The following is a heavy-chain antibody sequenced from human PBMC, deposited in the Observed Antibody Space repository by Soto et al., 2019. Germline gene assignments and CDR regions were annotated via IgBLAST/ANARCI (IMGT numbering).Heavy chain of an antibody. Sequence: GGSLRLSCAASGFTFSRYWMSWVRQAPGKGIEWVANIKEDGSKKGYVDKVKGRFTISRDNCKNSLYLQMSILRDEDTAVYHCARGYRIIDYWGQGT. CDR3: ARGYRIIDY. D-gene: IGHD3-16*02. J-gene: IGHJ4*02. CDR1: GFTFSRYW. CDR2: IKEDGSKK. V-gene: IGHV3-7*02.